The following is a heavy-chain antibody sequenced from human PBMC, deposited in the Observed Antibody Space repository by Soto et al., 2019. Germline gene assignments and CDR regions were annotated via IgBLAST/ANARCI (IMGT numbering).Heavy chain of an antibody. Sequence: PGGSLRLSCAASGFTFSSYAMSWVRQAPGKGLEWVSAISGSGGSTYYADSVKGRFTISRDNSKNTLYLQMNSLRAEDTAVYYCAEGGDIVVVPAAVFDYWGQGTLVTVSS. CDR3: AEGGDIVVVPAAVFDY. V-gene: IGHV3-23*01. J-gene: IGHJ4*02. D-gene: IGHD2-2*01. CDR1: GFTFSSYA. CDR2: ISGSGGST.